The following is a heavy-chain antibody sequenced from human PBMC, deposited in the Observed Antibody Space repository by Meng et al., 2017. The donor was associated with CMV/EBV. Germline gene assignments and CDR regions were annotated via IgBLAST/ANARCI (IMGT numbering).Heavy chain of an antibody. J-gene: IGHJ4*02. CDR3: ARELYDY. Sequence: SLSLSCASSGFTFSSYSLNWVRQAPGKGLGCVSSISSSSSDIDYADSVKGRCTTSRENAKNSLYLKTVSLRAEDTAVYYCARELYDYWGQGTLVTVSS. CDR2: ISSSSSDI. D-gene: IGHD2-2*02. V-gene: IGHV3-21*01. CDR1: GFTFSSYS.